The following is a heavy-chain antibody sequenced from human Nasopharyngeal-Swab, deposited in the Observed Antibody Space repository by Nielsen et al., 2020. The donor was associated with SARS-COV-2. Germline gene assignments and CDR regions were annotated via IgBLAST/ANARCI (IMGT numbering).Heavy chain of an antibody. D-gene: IGHD3-16*02. V-gene: IGHV3-7*01. Sequence: GESLKISCAASGFTFSSYWMSWVRQAPGKGPEWVANIKQDGSEKYYVDSVKGRFTISRDNAKNSLYLRMNSLRAEDTAVYYCARETYYDYVWGSYRADYYYGMDVWGQGTTVTVSS. J-gene: IGHJ6*02. CDR2: IKQDGSEK. CDR1: GFTFSSYW. CDR3: ARETYYDYVWGSYRADYYYGMDV.